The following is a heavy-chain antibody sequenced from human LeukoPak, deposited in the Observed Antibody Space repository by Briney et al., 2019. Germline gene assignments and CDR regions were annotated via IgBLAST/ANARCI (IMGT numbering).Heavy chain of an antibody. CDR2: ISSSSSTI. Sequence: GGSLRLSCAASGFTFSSYSMNWVRQAPGKGLEWVSYISSSSSTIYYADSVKGRFTISRDNSKNTLYPQMNSLRAEDTAVYYCASNYYDSSGYYPDAFDIWGQGTMVTVSS. V-gene: IGHV3-48*01. CDR1: GFTFSSYS. D-gene: IGHD3-22*01. J-gene: IGHJ3*02. CDR3: ASNYYDSSGYYPDAFDI.